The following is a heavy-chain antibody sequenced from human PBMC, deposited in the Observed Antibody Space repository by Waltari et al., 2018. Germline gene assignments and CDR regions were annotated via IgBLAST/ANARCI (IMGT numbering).Heavy chain of an antibody. CDR1: GDSMNSNSW. J-gene: IGHJ4*02. CDR3: ARDRGTGLYLDS. D-gene: IGHD1-1*01. V-gene: IGHV4-4*02. CDR2: VLRNGRS. Sequence: QLQLQESGPGLVKPSETLSLTCTVSGDSMNSNSWWSWVLQSPDKGLEWIGQVLRNGRSNYNPSLEGRVIISLDTSNNRFSLELTSATAVDTAVYYCARDRGTGLYLDSWGPGTLVTVS.